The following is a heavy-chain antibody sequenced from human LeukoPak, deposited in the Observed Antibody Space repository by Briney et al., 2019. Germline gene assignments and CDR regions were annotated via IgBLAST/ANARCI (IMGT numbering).Heavy chain of an antibody. CDR2: ISSSSSYI. Sequence: PGGSLRLSCAASGFTFSSYSMNWVRQAPGKGLEWVSSISSSSSYIYYADSVKGRFPISRDNAKNSLYLQMNSLKAEDTAVYYCARDSNYDFWSGYYSFAPWGQGPLVTVSS. D-gene: IGHD3-3*01. CDR1: GFTFSSYS. CDR3: ARDSNYDFWSGYYSFAP. J-gene: IGHJ5*02. V-gene: IGHV3-21*01.